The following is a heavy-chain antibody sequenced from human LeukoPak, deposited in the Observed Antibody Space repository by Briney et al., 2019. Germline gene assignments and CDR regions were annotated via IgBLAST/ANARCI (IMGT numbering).Heavy chain of an antibody. CDR1: GFTFSSYW. J-gene: IGHJ1*01. Sequence: GGSLRLSCAASGFTFSSYWMSWVRQAPGKGLEWVANIKQDGSEKYYAASVKGRFTISRDNAKNSLYLQMNSLRAEDTAVYYCARDGSDYYDSSGYYYYLEYFQHWGQGTLVTVSS. CDR3: ARDGSDYYDSSGYYYYLEYFQH. D-gene: IGHD3-22*01. V-gene: IGHV3-7*01. CDR2: IKQDGSEK.